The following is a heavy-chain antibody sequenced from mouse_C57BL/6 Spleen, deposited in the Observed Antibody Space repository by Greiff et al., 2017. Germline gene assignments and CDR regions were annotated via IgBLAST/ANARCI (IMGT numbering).Heavy chain of an antibody. J-gene: IGHJ4*01. Sequence: EVNLVESGGGLVQSGRSLRLSCATSGFTFSDFYMEWVRQAPGKGLEWIAASRNKANDYTTEYSASVKGRFIVSRDTSQSILYLQMNALRAEDTAIYYCARDGYSYAMDYWGQGTSVTVSS. CDR3: ARDGYSYAMDY. CDR2: SRNKANDYTT. D-gene: IGHD2-12*01. CDR1: GFTFSDFY. V-gene: IGHV7-1*01.